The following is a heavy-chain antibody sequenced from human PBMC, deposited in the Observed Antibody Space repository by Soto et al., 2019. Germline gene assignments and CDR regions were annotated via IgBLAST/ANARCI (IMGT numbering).Heavy chain of an antibody. CDR3: AKDAPTNYYDSSGYYPGVDP. CDR2: ISYDGSNK. V-gene: IGHV3-30*18. CDR1: GFTFSSYG. D-gene: IGHD3-22*01. Sequence: QVQLVESGGGVVQPGRSLRLSCAASGFTFSSYGMHWVRQAPGKGLEWVAVISYDGSNKYYADSVKGRFTISRDNPKNTLYLQMNSLRAEDTAVYYCAKDAPTNYYDSSGYYPGVDPWGQGTLVTVSS. J-gene: IGHJ5*02.